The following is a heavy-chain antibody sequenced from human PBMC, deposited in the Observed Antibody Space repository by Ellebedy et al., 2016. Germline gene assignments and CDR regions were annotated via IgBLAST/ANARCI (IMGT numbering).Heavy chain of an antibody. CDR3: ARALYSGYDFDAFEI. V-gene: IGHV4-34*01. CDR1: GGSLTGFY. J-gene: IGHJ3*02. CDR2: INESGVT. D-gene: IGHD5-12*01. Sequence: SETLSLXCTFQGGSLTGFYWNWIRQSPDKGLEWIGQINESGVTTYNPSLKSRVTMSVDTSRKQFSLRLRYMTAADTAVYYCARALYSGYDFDAFEIWGRGTVVTVSS.